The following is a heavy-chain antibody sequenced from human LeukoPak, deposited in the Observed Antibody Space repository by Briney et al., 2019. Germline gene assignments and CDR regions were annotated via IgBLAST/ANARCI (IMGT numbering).Heavy chain of an antibody. J-gene: IGHJ6*03. CDR2: ITPIFGTA. CDR3: ARSPSGMVSSSSFFNYYYYYMDV. D-gene: IGHD6-6*01. CDR1: GGTFSSYA. V-gene: IGHV1-69*05. Sequence: ASVKVSCKASGGTFSSYAISWVRQAPGQGLEWMGGITPIFGTANYAQKFQGRVTITTDESTSTAYMELSSLRSEDTAVYYCARSPSGMVSSSSFFNYYYYYMDVWGKGTTVTVSS.